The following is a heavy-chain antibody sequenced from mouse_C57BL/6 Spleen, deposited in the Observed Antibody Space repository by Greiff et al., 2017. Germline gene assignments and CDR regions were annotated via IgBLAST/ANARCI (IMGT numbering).Heavy chain of an antibody. J-gene: IGHJ1*03. CDR3: ARSHYDYYWYFDV. V-gene: IGHV1-81*01. CDR1: GYTFTSYG. Sequence: QVQLQQSGAELARPGASVKLSCKASGYTFTSYGISWVKQRTGQGLEWIGEIYPRSGNTYYNVKFKGKATLTADKSSSTAYMELRSLTSEDSAVYFCARSHYDYYWYFDVWGTGTTVTVSS. D-gene: IGHD2-4*01. CDR2: IYPRSGNT.